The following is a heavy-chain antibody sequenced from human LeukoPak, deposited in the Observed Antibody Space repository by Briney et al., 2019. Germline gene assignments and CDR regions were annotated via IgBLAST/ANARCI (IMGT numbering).Heavy chain of an antibody. CDR3: AKNRGLGSPHGMDV. CDR2: ISYDGSNK. J-gene: IGHJ6*02. V-gene: IGHV3-30*18. Sequence: GGSLRLSCAASGFTFSSYGMHWVRQAPGKGLEWVAVISYDGSNKYYADSVKGRFTISRDNSKNTLYLQMNSLRAEDTVLYYGAKNRGLGSPHGMDVWGQGTTVTVSS. D-gene: IGHD1-14*01. CDR1: GFTFSSYG.